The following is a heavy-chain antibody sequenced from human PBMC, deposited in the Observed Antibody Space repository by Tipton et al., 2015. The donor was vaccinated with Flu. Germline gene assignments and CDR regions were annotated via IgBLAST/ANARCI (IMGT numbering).Heavy chain of an antibody. CDR3: ARNLQGYYDSSGYYEFDY. J-gene: IGHJ4*02. CDR2: ISSSSSYI. CDR1: GFTFSSYA. Sequence: SLRLSCAASGFTFSSYAMSWVRQAPGKGLEWVSAISSSSSYIYYADSVKGRFTISRDNAKNSLYLQMNSLRAEDTAVYYCARNLQGYYDSSGYYEFDYWGQGTLVTVSS. D-gene: IGHD3-22*01. V-gene: IGHV3-21*01.